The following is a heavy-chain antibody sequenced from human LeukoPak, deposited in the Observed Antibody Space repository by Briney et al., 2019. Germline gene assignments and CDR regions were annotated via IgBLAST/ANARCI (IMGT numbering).Heavy chain of an antibody. D-gene: IGHD3-10*01. CDR3: AREDYGSGSPALDY. CDR1: GFTFSSYS. V-gene: IGHV3-21*01. CDR2: ISSSSSYI. Sequence: GGSLRLSCAASGFTFSSYSMNWVRQAPGKGLGWVSSISSSSSYIYHADSVKGRFTISRDNAKNSLYLQMNSLRAEDTAVYYCAREDYGSGSPALDYWGQGTLVTVSS. J-gene: IGHJ4*02.